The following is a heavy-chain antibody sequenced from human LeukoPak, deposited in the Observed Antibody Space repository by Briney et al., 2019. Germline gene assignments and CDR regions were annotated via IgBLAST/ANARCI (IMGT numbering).Heavy chain of an antibody. CDR1: GGSISSSSYY. D-gene: IGHD4-17*01. J-gene: IGHJ4*02. V-gene: IGHV4-39*07. CDR3: ARVKYGDYQYYFDY. CDR2: IYYSGST. Sequence: SETLSLTCTVSGGSISSSSYYWGWIRQPPGKGLEWIGSIYYSGSTYYNPSLKSRVTISVDTSKNQFSLKLSSVTAADTAVYYCARVKYGDYQYYFDYWGQGTLVTVPS.